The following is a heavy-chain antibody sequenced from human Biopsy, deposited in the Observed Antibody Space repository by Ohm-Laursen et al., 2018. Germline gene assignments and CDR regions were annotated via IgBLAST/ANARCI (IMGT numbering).Heavy chain of an antibody. V-gene: IGHV4-34*01. J-gene: IGHJ6*02. CDR2: INHSGRT. CDR1: GESFNGYY. Sequence: PSQTLSLTCAVYGESFNGYYWSWIRQTPGKGLEWIGEINHSGRTNYNPPLKSRVTISVDTSKNQFSLKVRSVTAADTAVYYCVRGVDYYDPYHYYALGVWGQGTTVTVSS. D-gene: IGHD3-22*01. CDR3: VRGVDYYDPYHYYALGV.